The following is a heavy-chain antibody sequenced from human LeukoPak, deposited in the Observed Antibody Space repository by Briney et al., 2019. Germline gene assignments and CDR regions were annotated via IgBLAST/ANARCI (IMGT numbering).Heavy chain of an antibody. CDR3: ARISLGAIWGYYYGMDV. Sequence: SVKVSCKASGGTFSSYSISWVRQAPGQGLEWMGGIILIFDTADYAQKFQGRVTITADESTSTAYMELSSLRSEDTAVFYCARISLGAIWGYYYGMDVWGQGTTVTVSS. CDR1: GGTFSSYS. V-gene: IGHV1-69*01. CDR2: IILIFDTA. D-gene: IGHD1-26*01. J-gene: IGHJ6*02.